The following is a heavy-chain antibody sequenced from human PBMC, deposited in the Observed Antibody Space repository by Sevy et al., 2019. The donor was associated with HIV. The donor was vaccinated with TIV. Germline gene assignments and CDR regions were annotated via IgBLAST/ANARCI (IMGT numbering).Heavy chain of an antibody. CDR3: ARDAGYSTDSYPSDY. CDR2: ISYDGSSH. D-gene: IGHD6-19*01. V-gene: IGHV3-30-3*01. Sequence: GGSLRLSCAASEFMFSTYAMHWVRQAPGKGLEWVAIISYDGSSHYYADSVKGRFTISRDNSKNTLFLQMNSLRLEETAFYYCARDAGYSTDSYPSDYWGQRTLVTVSS. CDR1: EFMFSTYA. J-gene: IGHJ4*02.